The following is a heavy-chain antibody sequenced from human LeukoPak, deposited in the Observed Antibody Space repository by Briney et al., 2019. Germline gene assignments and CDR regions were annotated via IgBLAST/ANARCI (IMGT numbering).Heavy chain of an antibody. V-gene: IGHV1-2*02. CDR3: ARDGTGDYSNYEFDY. Sequence: ASVKVSCKASGYTFTGYYMYWVRQAPGQGLEWMGWINPNSGGTNYAQKFQGRVTMTRDTSISTAYMELSRLRSDDTAVYYCARDGTGDYSNYEFDYWGQGTLVTVSS. J-gene: IGHJ4*02. D-gene: IGHD4-11*01. CDR1: GYTFTGYY. CDR2: INPNSGGT.